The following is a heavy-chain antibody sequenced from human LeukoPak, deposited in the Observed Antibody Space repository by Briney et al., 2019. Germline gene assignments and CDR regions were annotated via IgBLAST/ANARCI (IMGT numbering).Heavy chain of an antibody. J-gene: IGHJ3*02. V-gene: IGHV4-34*01. CDR2: INHSGST. CDR3: AARYCSGGSCWADAFDI. D-gene: IGHD2-15*01. Sequence: PSETLSLTCAVYGGSLSGYYWSWIRQPPGKGLEWIGEINHSGSTNYNPSLKSRVTISVDTSKNQFSLKLSSVTAADTAVYYCAARYCSGGSCWADAFDIWGQGTMVTVSS. CDR1: GGSLSGYY.